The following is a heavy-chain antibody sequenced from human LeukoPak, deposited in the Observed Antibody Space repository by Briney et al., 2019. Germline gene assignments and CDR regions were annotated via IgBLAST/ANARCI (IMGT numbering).Heavy chain of an antibody. CDR2: IYYSGNT. J-gene: IGHJ4*02. V-gene: IGHV4-39*01. Sequence: PSETLSLTCSVSGGSISSSSYYWGWIRQPPGKGLEWIGTIYYSGNTYYNPSLKSRVTISVVTSKNQFSLKLRPVTAADTAVYYCARRGNILTGITFDYWGQGTLVTVSS. D-gene: IGHD3-9*01. CDR3: ARRGNILTGITFDY. CDR1: GGSISSSSYY.